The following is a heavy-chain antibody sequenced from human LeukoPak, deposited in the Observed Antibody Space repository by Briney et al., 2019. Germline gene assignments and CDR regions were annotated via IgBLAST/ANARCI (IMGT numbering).Heavy chain of an antibody. CDR2: ISWNSGSI. Sequence: GRSLRLSCAASGFTFDDYAMHWVRQAPGKGLEWVSGISWNSGSIGYADSVKGRFTISRDNAENTLYLQMNSLRAEDTAVYYCARDGGSGSYGAFDIWGQGTLVTVSS. CDR3: ARDGGSGSYGAFDI. J-gene: IGHJ3*02. D-gene: IGHD1-26*01. CDR1: GFTFDDYA. V-gene: IGHV3-9*01.